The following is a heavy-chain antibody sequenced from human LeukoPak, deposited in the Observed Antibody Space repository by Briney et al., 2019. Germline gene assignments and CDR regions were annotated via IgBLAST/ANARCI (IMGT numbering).Heavy chain of an antibody. CDR3: ARDSGRVLRKPAWDFDL. J-gene: IGHJ2*01. D-gene: IGHD4/OR15-4a*01. CDR2: ISYDGSNK. CDR1: GFTFSSYA. V-gene: IGHV3-30-3*01. Sequence: PGRSLRLSCAASGFTFSSYAMHWVRQAPGKGLEWVAVISYDGSNKYYADSVKGRFTISRDNSKNTLYLQMNSLRAEDTAVYYCARDSGRVLRKPAWDFDLWGRGTLVTVSS.